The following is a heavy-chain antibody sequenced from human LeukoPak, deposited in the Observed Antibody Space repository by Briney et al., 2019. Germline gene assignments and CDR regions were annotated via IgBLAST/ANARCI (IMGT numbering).Heavy chain of an antibody. Sequence: PSETLSLTCTVSGGSISSSSYYWGWIRQPPGKGLEWIGSIYYSGSTYYNPSLKSRVTISVDTSKNQFSLKLSSVTAADTAVYYCARGGYSGYDNNWFDPWGQGTLVTVSS. CDR3: ARGGYSGYDNNWFDP. CDR2: IYYSGST. J-gene: IGHJ5*02. CDR1: GGSISSSSYY. D-gene: IGHD5-12*01. V-gene: IGHV4-39*01.